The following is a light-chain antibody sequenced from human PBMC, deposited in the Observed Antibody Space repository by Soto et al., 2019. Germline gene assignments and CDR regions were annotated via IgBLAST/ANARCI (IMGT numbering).Light chain of an antibody. CDR2: DAS. Sequence: EIVLTQSPGTLSLSPGERATLSCRASQIVASNYLAWYKQKRGQAPRLLIYDASSRATGIPDRFSGSGSGTDFTLTISRLEPEDFAVYYCQQYGNSPMSTFGQGTKLEIK. J-gene: IGKJ2*01. CDR1: QIVASNY. CDR3: QQYGNSPMST. V-gene: IGKV3-20*01.